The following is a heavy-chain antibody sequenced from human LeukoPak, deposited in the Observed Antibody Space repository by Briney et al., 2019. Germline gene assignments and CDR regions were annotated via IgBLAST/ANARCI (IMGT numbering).Heavy chain of an antibody. D-gene: IGHD3-10*01. Sequence: SQSLSLTCTVSGGSISSGGFYWSWIRQPPGQGLEWIGHIYHSGTSYYNPSLKSRLSMSVDTSENQFSLNLNSVTAADTAVYYCARDGDYHASGSVFFDFWGQGILVTVSS. CDR3: ARDGDYHASGSVFFDF. CDR2: IYHSGTS. V-gene: IGHV4-31*03. CDR1: GGSISSGGFY. J-gene: IGHJ4*02.